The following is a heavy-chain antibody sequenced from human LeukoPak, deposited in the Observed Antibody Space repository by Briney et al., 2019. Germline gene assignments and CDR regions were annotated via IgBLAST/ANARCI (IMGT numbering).Heavy chain of an antibody. Sequence: SETLSLTCAVYGGSFSGYYWSWIRQPPGKGLEWIGEINHSGSTNYNPSLKSRVTISVDTSKNQFSLKLSSVTAAGTAVYYCARTHCSGGSCYYYFDYWGQGTLVTVSS. V-gene: IGHV4-34*01. D-gene: IGHD2-15*01. CDR2: INHSGST. J-gene: IGHJ4*02. CDR3: ARTHCSGGSCYYYFDY. CDR1: GGSFSGYY.